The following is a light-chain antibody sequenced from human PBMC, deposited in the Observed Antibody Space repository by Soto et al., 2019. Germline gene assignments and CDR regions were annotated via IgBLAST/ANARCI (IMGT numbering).Light chain of an antibody. V-gene: IGLV2-8*01. CDR3: SSYGGSNTLV. J-gene: IGLJ2*01. Sequence: QSALTQPPSASGSPGQSVTISCTGSSSDVGGYNYVSWYQQHPGKAPNLMIYEISKRPSGVPDRLSGSKSGNTASLTVSGLQAEDEAYYYCSSYGGSNTLVFGGGTKLNVL. CDR2: EIS. CDR1: SSDVGGYNY.